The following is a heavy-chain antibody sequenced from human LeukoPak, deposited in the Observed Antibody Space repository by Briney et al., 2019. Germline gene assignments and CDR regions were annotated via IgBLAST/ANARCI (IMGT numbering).Heavy chain of an antibody. J-gene: IGHJ5*02. CDR1: GGTFSSYA. Sequence: GASVKVSCKASGGTFSSYAISWVRQAPGQGLEWMGGIIPIFGTANYAQKFQGRVTITTDESTSTAYVELSSLRSEDTAVYYCARARTIFGVVISWFDPWGQGTLVTVSS. CDR3: ARARTIFGVVISWFDP. V-gene: IGHV1-69*05. D-gene: IGHD3-3*01. CDR2: IIPIFGTA.